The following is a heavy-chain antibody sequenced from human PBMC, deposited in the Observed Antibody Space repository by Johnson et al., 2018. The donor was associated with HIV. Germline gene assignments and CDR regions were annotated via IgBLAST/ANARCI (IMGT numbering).Heavy chain of an antibody. CDR2: ISWNSGSI. D-gene: IGHD6-6*01. CDR1: GFIVSSNY. J-gene: IGHJ3*02. V-gene: IGHV3-9*01. Sequence: VQLVESGGGLVQPGGSLRLSCAASGFIVSSNYMNWVRQAPGKGLEWVSGISWNSGSIGYADSVKGRFTISRDNAKNSLYLQMNSLRAEDTALYYCAKESYRSSLWAFDIWGQGTMVTVSS. CDR3: AKESYRSSLWAFDI.